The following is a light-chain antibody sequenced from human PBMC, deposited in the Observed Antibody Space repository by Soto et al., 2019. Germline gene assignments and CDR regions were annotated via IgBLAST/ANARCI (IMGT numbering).Light chain of an antibody. CDR2: LNSDGSH. CDR3: QTWGTGTRGV. J-gene: IGLJ3*02. Sequence: QSVLTQSPSASASLGASVKLTCTLSSRHSSYAIAWHQQQPEKGPRYLMKLNSDGSHSKGDGIPDRFSGSSSGAERYLTISSLQSEDEADYYCQTWGTGTRGVFGGGTKLTVL. V-gene: IGLV4-69*01. CDR1: SRHSSYA.